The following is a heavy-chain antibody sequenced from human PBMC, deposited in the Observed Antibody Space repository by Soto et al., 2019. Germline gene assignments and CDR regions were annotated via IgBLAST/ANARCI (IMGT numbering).Heavy chain of an antibody. CDR1: GYTFTSYG. V-gene: IGHV1-18*01. CDR3: AREHDYGSLYYYYGMDI. Sequence: QVQLVQSGAEVKKPGASVKVSCKASGYTFTSYGISWVRQAPGQGLEWMGWISAYNGNTNYAQKLQGRVTMTTDTSTSTAYMELRSLRSDDTAVYYCAREHDYGSLYYYYGMDIWGQGTTVTVSS. CDR2: ISAYNGNT. D-gene: IGHD4-17*01. J-gene: IGHJ6*02.